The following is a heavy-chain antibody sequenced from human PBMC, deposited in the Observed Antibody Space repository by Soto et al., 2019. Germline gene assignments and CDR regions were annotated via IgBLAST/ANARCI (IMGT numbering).Heavy chain of an antibody. CDR2: ISYDGSNK. J-gene: IGHJ4*02. V-gene: IGHV3-30-3*01. CDR1: GFTFSSYA. Sequence: PGGSLRLSCAASGFTFSSYAMHWVRQAPGKGLEWVAVISYDGSNKYYADSVKGRFTISRDNSKNTLYLQMNSLRAEDTAVYYCARDQEMVTTSYCFDYWGQGTLVTVSS. CDR3: ARDQEMVTTSYCFDY. D-gene: IGHD5-18*01.